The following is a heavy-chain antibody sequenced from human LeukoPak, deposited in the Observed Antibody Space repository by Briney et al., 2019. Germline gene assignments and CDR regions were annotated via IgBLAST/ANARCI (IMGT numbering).Heavy chain of an antibody. CDR1: GGSFSGYY. D-gene: IGHD3-22*01. J-gene: IGHJ4*02. CDR3: ARSVTTYYYDSSGYGGLDY. V-gene: IGHV4-34*01. CDR2: INHSGST. Sequence: PSETLSLTCAVYGGSFSGYYWSWIRQPPGKGLEWIGEINHSGSTNYNPSLKSRVTISVDTSKNQFSLKLSSVTAADTAVYYCARSVTTYYYDSSGYGGLDYWGQGTLVTVSS.